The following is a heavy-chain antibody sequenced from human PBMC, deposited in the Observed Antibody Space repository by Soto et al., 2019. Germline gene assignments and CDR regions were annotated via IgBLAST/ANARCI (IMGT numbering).Heavy chain of an antibody. J-gene: IGHJ6*02. CDR1: GFTFSKFV. V-gene: IGHV3-23*01. Sequence: EVQLLESGGDLVQPGGSLRLSCAASGFTFSKFVMRWVRQTPGKGLEWVSTITETGGDTYYTDSVKGRFTISRDNSKNTLYLQMTSLRAEDTAHYYCTKASPDRHHMDVWGQGTTVTVSS. CDR2: ITETGGDT. CDR3: TKASPDRHHMDV.